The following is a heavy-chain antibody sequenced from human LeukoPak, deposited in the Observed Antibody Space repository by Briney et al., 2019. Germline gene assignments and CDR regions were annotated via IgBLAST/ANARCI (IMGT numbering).Heavy chain of an antibody. J-gene: IGHJ6*04. CDR2: INHSGST. CDR3: ASQGGGGGPLDV. CDR1: GGSFSGYY. V-gene: IGHV4-34*01. Sequence: KPSETLSLTCAVYGGSFSGYYWSWIRQPPGKGLEWIGEINHSGSTNYNPSLKSRVTISVDTSKNQFALKLSSVTAADTAVYYCASQGGGGGPLDVGGKGTTVPASS. D-gene: IGHD3-16*01.